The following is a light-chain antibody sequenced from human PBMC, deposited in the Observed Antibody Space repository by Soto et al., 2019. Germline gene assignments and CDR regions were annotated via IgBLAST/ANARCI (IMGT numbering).Light chain of an antibody. CDR1: QDISNY. V-gene: IGKV1-33*01. Sequence: DIQITQSPSSLSASVGDRVTITCQASQDISNYLNWYQQKPGKTPKLLIYDASNLETGVPSRFSGSGAWTDFTFPISSMQPEDIAAYYYQQYYNRPLFTFGPGTKVDIK. CDR3: QQYYNRPLFT. CDR2: DAS. J-gene: IGKJ3*01.